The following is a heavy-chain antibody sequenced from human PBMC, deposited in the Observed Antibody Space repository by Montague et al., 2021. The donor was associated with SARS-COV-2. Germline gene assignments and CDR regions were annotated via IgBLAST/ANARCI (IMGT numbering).Heavy chain of an antibody. J-gene: IGHJ6*02. CDR1: GGSFSGYY. CDR3: ARGRGLAVLFDFYYYGMDV. D-gene: IGHD3-3*02. V-gene: IGHV4-34*01. CDR2: NNYSGST. Sequence: SETLSLTCAVYGGSFSGYYWTWIRQPPGTGLEWIGENNYSGSTNYNPSLKSRVTMSVDMSKNQFSLKLRSVTAADTAVYYCARGRGLAVLFDFYYYGMDVWGRGTTVTVSS.